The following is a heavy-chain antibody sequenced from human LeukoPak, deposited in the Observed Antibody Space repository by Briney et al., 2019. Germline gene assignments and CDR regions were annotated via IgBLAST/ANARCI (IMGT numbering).Heavy chain of an antibody. CDR1: GFTFSRYS. CDR3: ARGVRRSYRYEAYYFDY. CDR2: ISSSSSYI. J-gene: IGHJ4*02. Sequence: GGSLRLSCAASGFTFSRYSMNWVRQAPGKGLEWVSSISSSSSYIYYADSVKGRFTISRDNAKNSLDLQMNSLRAEDTAVYYCARGVRRSYRYEAYYFDYWGQGTLVTVSS. D-gene: IGHD3-16*02. V-gene: IGHV3-21*01.